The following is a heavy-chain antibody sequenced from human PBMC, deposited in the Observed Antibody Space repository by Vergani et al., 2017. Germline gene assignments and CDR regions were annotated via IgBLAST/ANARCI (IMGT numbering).Heavy chain of an antibody. CDR3: AKVATGTTRYYYYYMDV. V-gene: IGHV3-30*18. Sequence: QVQLVESGGGVVQPGRSLRLSCAASGFTFSSYGMHWVRQAPGKGLEWVAVISYDGSNKYYADSVKGRFTISRDNSKNTLYLQMNSLRAEDTAVYYCAKVATGTTRYYYYYMDVWGKGP. CDR2: ISYDGSNK. CDR1: GFTFSSYG. D-gene: IGHD1-1*01. J-gene: IGHJ6*03.